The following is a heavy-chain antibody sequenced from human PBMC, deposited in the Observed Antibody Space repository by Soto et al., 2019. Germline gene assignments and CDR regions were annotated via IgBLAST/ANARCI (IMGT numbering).Heavy chain of an antibody. CDR2: IIPIIGII. CDR3: AGDPDSHYNDSHASSYP. D-gene: IGHD4-4*01. J-gene: IGHJ5*02. CDR1: GYTFTSYY. V-gene: IGHV1-69*04. Sequence: SVKVSCTASGYTFTSYYMHWVRQAPGQGLEWMGRIIPIIGIINYAQKFQGRVTISADKFTGTAYMELTGLRSDDTAVYYCAGDPDSHYNDSHASSYPWGQGTLVTVSS.